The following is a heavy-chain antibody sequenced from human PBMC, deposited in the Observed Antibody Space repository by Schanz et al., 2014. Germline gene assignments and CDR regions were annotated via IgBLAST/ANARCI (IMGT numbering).Heavy chain of an antibody. CDR3: ARVKQGCSDTSCVLDP. J-gene: IGHJ5*02. CDR1: GFSFTTYS. Sequence: VQPVESGGGLVQPGGSLRLSCVASGFSFTTYSMSWVRQSPGKGLEWLGEIIHDGRTNYNPSLGSRVTISLDKSENQFSLELTSVTAADTALYFCARVKQGCSDTSCVLDPWGQGTLVTVSS. CDR2: IIHDGRT. V-gene: IGHV4-4*01. D-gene: IGHD2-2*01.